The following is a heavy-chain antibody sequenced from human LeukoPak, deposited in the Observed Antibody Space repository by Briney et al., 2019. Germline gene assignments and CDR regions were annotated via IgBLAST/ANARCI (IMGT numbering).Heavy chain of an antibody. CDR1: GGSFSGHY. J-gene: IGHJ5*02. CDR3: AKNNWFDP. Sequence: RSETLSLTCAVSGGSFSGHYWSWIRQPPGEGLEWIGEINDSGSTKYNPSLKSRVTISADTSKNQFSLKLSSVTAADTAVYYCAKNNWFDPWGQGTLVTVSS. V-gene: IGHV4-34*01. CDR2: INDSGST.